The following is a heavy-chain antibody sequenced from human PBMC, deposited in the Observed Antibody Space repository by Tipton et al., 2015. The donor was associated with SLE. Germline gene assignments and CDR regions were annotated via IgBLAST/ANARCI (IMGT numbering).Heavy chain of an antibody. CDR2: IRYDGSNK. V-gene: IGHV3-30*02. CDR1: GFTFSSYG. CDR3: ARVNRDYYDSSGYSPYFDY. D-gene: IGHD3-22*01. J-gene: IGHJ4*02. Sequence: SGFTFSSYGMHWVRQAPGKGLEWVAFIRYDGSNKYYADSVKGRFTISRDNAKNTLYLQMNSLRAEDTAVYYCARVNRDYYDSSGYSPYFDYWGQGTLVTVSS.